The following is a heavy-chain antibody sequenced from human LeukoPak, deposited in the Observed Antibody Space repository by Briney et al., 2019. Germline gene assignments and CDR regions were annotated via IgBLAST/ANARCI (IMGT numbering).Heavy chain of an antibody. V-gene: IGHV3-23*01. CDR3: ARYLVARIVGLTPHFDY. CDR1: GFTFAGSA. CDR2: ISGGDGGT. D-gene: IGHD1-26*01. Sequence: GGSLRLSCAASGFTFAGSAMTWVRQAPGKGLEWVSAISGGDGGTYYADSVKGRFTISRDNSKNTLYLQMNSLRAEDTAVYYCARYLVARIVGLTPHFDYWGQGTLVTVSS. J-gene: IGHJ4*02.